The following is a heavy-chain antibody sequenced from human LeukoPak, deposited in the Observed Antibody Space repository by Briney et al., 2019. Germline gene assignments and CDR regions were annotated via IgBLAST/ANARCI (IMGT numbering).Heavy chain of an antibody. J-gene: IGHJ4*02. CDR3: ARRVGVALDY. V-gene: IGHV4-39*01. Sequence: SETLSLTCTVSGVAISSSGDYWGWIRQPPGKGLEWIGSIYYSGNTYYNPSLKSRVTISVDTSKNQFSLRLSSVTAADTAVYYCARRVGVALDYWGQGTLVTVSS. CDR1: GVAISSSGDY. D-gene: IGHD2-21*01. CDR2: IYYSGNT.